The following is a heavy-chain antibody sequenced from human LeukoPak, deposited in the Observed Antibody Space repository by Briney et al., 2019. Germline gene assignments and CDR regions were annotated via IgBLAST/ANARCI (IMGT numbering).Heavy chain of an antibody. CDR2: IYYSGHY. D-gene: IGHD3-22*01. Sequence: SETLSLTCIVSGGSMPNYYWHLIRQAPGTGLEWIGQIYYSGHYDSNTSLRSRVTISVDTSKNQFSLELTSVTDADTAVYYCASSFADWVGSGYPFDFWGQGNLVTVSS. J-gene: IGHJ4*02. CDR3: ASSFADWVGSGYPFDF. CDR1: GGSMPNYY. V-gene: IGHV4-59*01.